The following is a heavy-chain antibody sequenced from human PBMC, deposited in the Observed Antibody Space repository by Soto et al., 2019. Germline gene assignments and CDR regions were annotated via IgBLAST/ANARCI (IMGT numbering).Heavy chain of an antibody. J-gene: IGHJ6*03. Sequence: GGSLRLSCAASGFTFSSYGMHWVRQAPGKGLEWVAVIWYDGSNKYYADSVKGRFTISRDNSKNTLYLQMNSLRAEDTAVYYCATSLQYCSGGSCYSWGSIYYYMDVWGKGTTVTVSS. V-gene: IGHV3-33*01. D-gene: IGHD2-15*01. CDR1: GFTFSSYG. CDR2: IWYDGSNK. CDR3: ATSLQYCSGGSCYSWGSIYYYMDV.